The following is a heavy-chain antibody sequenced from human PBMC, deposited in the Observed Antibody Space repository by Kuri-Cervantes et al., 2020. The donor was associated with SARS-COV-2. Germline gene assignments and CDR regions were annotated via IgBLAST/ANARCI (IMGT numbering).Heavy chain of an antibody. D-gene: IGHD6-13*01. V-gene: IGHV4-39*01. CDR1: GGSISSSCYY. Sequence: ESLKISCTVSGGSISSSCYYWGWIRQPPGKGLEWSGSIYYSGSTYYNPSLMSRVTISVDTSTNQFSLQLSPVTAADTAVYYCARVIAAAGREGDWGQGTLVTVSS. CDR2: IYYSGST. CDR3: ARVIAAAGREGD. J-gene: IGHJ4*02.